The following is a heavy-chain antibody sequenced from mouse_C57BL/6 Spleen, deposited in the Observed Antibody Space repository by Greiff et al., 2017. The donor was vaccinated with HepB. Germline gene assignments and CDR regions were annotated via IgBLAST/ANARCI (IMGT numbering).Heavy chain of an antibody. V-gene: IGHV2-2*01. CDR1: GFSLTSYG. J-gene: IGHJ2*01. D-gene: IGHD1-1*01. CDR2: IWSGGST. Sequence: QVQLKESGPGLVQPSQSLSITCTVSGFSLTSYGVHWVRQSPGKGLEWLGVIWSGGSTDYNAAFISRLSISKDNSKHQVFFKMNSLQADDTAIYYWARITLYYGSSSYYFDYWGQGTTLTVSS. CDR3: ARITLYYGSSSYYFDY.